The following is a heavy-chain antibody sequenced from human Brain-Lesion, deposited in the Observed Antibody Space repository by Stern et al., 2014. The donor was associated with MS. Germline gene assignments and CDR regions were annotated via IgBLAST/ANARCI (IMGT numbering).Heavy chain of an antibody. J-gene: IGHJ4*02. D-gene: IGHD3-10*01. CDR2: IYYRGST. Sequence: QLQLQESGPGLVKPSETLSLTCTVSGGSISSSSYYWGWIRQPPGKGLEWIGSIYYRGSTYYNPSLKSRVTISRDTSKTRFSWRLSSVTAADTAVYFCAKLWLGELPESPFDYWGQGTLVTVSS. V-gene: IGHV4-39*01. CDR3: AKLWLGELPESPFDY. CDR1: GGSISSSSYY.